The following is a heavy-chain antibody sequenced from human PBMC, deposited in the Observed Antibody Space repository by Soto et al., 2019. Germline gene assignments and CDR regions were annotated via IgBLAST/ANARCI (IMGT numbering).Heavy chain of an antibody. Sequence: EVQLVESGGGLVQPGGSLRLSCAASGFTFSSYWMSWVRQAPGKGLEWVAKIKQDESEIYYVDSVKGRFTIFRDNAKNSLYLQMNSLRVEDTAVYYWAAVITIWALDIWGQGTMVTVSS. CDR3: AAVITIWALDI. CDR2: IKQDESEI. CDR1: GFTFSSYW. D-gene: IGHD3-3*01. V-gene: IGHV3-7*01. J-gene: IGHJ3*02.